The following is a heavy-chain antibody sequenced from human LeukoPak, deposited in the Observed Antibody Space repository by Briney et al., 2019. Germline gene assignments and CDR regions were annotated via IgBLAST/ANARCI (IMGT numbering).Heavy chain of an antibody. Sequence: KPSETLSLTCTVSGGSITSSSYYWGWLRQPPGKGLEWIGSIYYSGSTYYKPSLKSRVTISVDTSKNQFSLKLSSVTAADTAVYYCARVHRDGYNFFIYYMDVWGKGTTVTVSS. CDR1: GGSITSSSYY. D-gene: IGHD5-24*01. V-gene: IGHV4-39*07. CDR2: IYYSGST. CDR3: ARVHRDGYNFFIYYMDV. J-gene: IGHJ6*03.